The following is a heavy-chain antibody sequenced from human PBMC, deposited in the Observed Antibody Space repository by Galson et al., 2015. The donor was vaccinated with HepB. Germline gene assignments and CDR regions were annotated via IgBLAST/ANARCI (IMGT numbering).Heavy chain of an antibody. J-gene: IGHJ6*02. CDR3: ARVSRDGYNHYGMDV. V-gene: IGHV1-69*04. D-gene: IGHD5-24*01. Sequence: SVKVSCKASGGTFSSYAISWVRQAPGQGLEWMGRIIPILGIANYAQKFQGRVTITADKSTSTAYMELSSLRSKDTAVYYCARVSRDGYNHYGMDVWGQGTTVTVSS. CDR2: IIPILGIA. CDR1: GGTFSSYA.